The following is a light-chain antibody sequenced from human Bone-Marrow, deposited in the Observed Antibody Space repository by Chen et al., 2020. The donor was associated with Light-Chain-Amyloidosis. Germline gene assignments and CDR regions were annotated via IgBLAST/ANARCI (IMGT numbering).Light chain of an antibody. J-gene: IGKJ1*01. Sequence: DIVMTQSPDSLAVSLGERATINCKSSQSVLHSSHNKNYLAWYQQKPGQPPKLLIYWASTRESGVPDRFSGSGSGTDFTLTISSLQAEDVAVYYCQQYYSNPKTFGQGTKVEIK. V-gene: IGKV4-1*01. CDR2: WAS. CDR3: QQYYSNPKT. CDR1: QSVLHSSHNKNY.